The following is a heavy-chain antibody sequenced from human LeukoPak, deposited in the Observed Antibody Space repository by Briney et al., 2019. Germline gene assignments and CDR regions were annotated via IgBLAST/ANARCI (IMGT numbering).Heavy chain of an antibody. Sequence: GGSLRLSCAASGFTFSDYWMHWVRQAPGKGLAWVSRINSDGSSTRYADSVKGRFTISRDNAKNTLYLQMSSLRAEDTALYYCAKHYGATSTWFDPWGLGTLVTVSS. CDR1: GFTFSDYW. CDR2: INSDGSST. V-gene: IGHV3-74*01. D-gene: IGHD4/OR15-4a*01. J-gene: IGHJ5*02. CDR3: AKHYGATSTWFDP.